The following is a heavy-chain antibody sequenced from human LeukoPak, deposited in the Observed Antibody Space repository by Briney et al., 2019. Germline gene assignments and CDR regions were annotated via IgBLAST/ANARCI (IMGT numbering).Heavy chain of an antibody. CDR2: IYYSGST. D-gene: IGHD3-22*01. J-gene: IGHJ4*02. CDR3: AREGDYYDSSGYYVVDY. V-gene: IGHV4-59*01. CDR1: GGSISSYY. Sequence: SETLSLTCTVSGGSISSYYWSWIRQPPGKGLEWIGYIYYSGSTNYNPSLKSRVTISVDTSKNQFSLKLSSVTAADTAVYYCAREGDYYDSSGYYVVDYWGQGTLVTVSP.